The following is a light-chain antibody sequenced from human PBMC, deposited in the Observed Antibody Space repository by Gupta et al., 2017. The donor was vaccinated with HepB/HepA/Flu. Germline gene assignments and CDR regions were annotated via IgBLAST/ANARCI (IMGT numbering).Light chain of an antibody. V-gene: IGKV1-39*01. CDR2: SAS. CDR1: QSIRNY. Sequence: DIQMAQLPSSLSGSGGDSVTITCRASQSIRNYLNWYQHKPGKAPKLLIYSASTLQNEAPSRFSGSGSGTEFTLTISSLQPEDFAAYYCQQCLTTPITFGQGTRLELK. CDR3: QQCLTTPIT. J-gene: IGKJ5*01.